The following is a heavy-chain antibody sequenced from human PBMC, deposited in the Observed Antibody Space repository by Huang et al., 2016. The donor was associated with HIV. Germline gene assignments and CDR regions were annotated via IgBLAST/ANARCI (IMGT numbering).Heavy chain of an antibody. V-gene: IGHV3-23*01. CDR2: MTGRGSSP. CDR3: AKADSGAAAGSLVDY. Sequence: EVQLLESGGGLVQPGGSLRLSCAASGFTFSSYAMSWVRQALGKGLEWVSSMTGRGSSPYYADSVKGRFTISRDNSKNTLYLQMNSLRAEDTAIYYCAKADSGAAAGSLVDYWGQGTLVTVSS. J-gene: IGHJ4*02. D-gene: IGHD6-13*01. CDR1: GFTFSSYA.